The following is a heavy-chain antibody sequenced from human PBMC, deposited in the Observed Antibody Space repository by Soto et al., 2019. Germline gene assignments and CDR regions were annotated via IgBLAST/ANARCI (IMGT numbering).Heavy chain of an antibody. CDR1: GGSIRSSGFY. J-gene: IGHJ5*02. CDR2: LSYTGSP. Sequence: SETLSLTCIVSGGSIRSSGFYWVWVRQPPGKGLEWIGSLSYTGSPSYNPSLKNRVTISGDMSKNQLSLKLDSVSASDTAMYYCARVKDELVWPGWFDPWGQGTLVTVSS. D-gene: IGHD3-10*01. CDR3: ARVKDELVWPGWFDP. V-gene: IGHV4-39*07.